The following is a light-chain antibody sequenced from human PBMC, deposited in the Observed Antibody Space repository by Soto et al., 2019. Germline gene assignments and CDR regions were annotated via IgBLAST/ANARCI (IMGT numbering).Light chain of an antibody. V-gene: IGLV6-57*04. Sequence: NFLLTQPHSVSESPGKTVTISCTRSSGSIASNYVQWYQQRPGSAPTTVIYEDNQRPSGVPARFSGSIDSSSNSASLTISGLKTEDEADCYCQSYDSSTRVFGGGTKLTVL. J-gene: IGLJ2*01. CDR3: QSYDSSTRV. CDR1: SGSIASNY. CDR2: EDN.